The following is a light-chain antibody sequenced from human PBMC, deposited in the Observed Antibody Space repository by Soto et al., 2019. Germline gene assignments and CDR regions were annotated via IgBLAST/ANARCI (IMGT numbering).Light chain of an antibody. CDR1: SSDIGAYDY. Sequence: QSSLTQPASLSGSPGQSITISCAGTSSDIGAYDYVSWFQQHPGKAPKLMISEVNNRPSGVPDRFSGSKSGNTASLTISGLQAEDDAEYYCSLYTTDSTYVFGTGTKVTVL. V-gene: IGLV2-14*01. J-gene: IGLJ1*01. CDR2: EVN. CDR3: SLYTTDSTYV.